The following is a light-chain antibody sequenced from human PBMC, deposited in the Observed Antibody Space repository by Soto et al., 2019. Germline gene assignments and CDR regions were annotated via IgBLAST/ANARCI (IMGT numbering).Light chain of an antibody. Sequence: QSVLTQPPSVSGAPGKSVTISCIGSGSNIGAGYDVHWYQQLPGVAPKLLIFDTTNRPSGVPGRFSGSKSGASASLAITGLLPEDEADFFCQSFDTNLNAVVFGGGTKLTVL. CDR3: QSFDTNLNAVV. CDR1: GSNIGAGYD. V-gene: IGLV1-40*01. J-gene: IGLJ2*01. CDR2: DTT.